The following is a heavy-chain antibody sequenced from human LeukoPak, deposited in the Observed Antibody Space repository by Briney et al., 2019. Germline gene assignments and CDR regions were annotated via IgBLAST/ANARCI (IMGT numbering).Heavy chain of an antibody. V-gene: IGHV1-3*04. CDR1: GYTFTTYA. J-gene: IGHJ4*02. CDR3: ARGIAAAYFDY. Sequence: ASVKVSCKASGYTFTTYAMHWVRQAPGQRLEWMGWINTGNGYTKYSQNFQGRVTITRDTSASTAYMELSSLKSEDTAVYYCARGIAAAYFDYWGQGTLVTVSS. D-gene: IGHD6-25*01. CDR2: INTGNGYT.